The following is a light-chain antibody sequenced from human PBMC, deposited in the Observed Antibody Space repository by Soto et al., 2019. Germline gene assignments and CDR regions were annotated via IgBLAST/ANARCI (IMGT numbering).Light chain of an antibody. V-gene: IGKV1-39*01. J-gene: IGKJ2*01. CDR2: VAS. CDR1: QSISSY. Sequence: DIQMTQSPSSLSASVGDRVTITCRASQSISSYLNWYQQKPGKATKFLIYVASTLQSGVPPRFSGSGSVTDFTLTITSLQPEDFATYYCQQSYRSPYTFGQGTKLEIK. CDR3: QQSYRSPYT.